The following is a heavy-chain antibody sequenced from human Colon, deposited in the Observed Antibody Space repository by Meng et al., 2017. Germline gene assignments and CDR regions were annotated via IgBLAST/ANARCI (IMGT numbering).Heavy chain of an antibody. CDR2: MHYSGIA. J-gene: IGHJ5*02. Sequence: QVQRQESGPGLVKPSQTLSLTCTVSGASISSEAFYWGWIRQHPGKGLEWIGYMHYSGIANYNPSLNSRIAISVDTSKNHFSLKLSSVTAADTAVYYCARYRYDSSSYSNFFDPWGQGTLVTVPS. CDR3: ARYRYDSSSYSNFFDP. V-gene: IGHV4-31*03. D-gene: IGHD3-22*01. CDR1: GASISSEAFY.